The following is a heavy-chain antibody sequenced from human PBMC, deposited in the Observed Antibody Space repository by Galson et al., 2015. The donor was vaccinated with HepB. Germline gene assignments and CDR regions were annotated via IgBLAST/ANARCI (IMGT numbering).Heavy chain of an antibody. CDR1: GGSISSGGYY. CDR2: IYYSGST. V-gene: IGHV4-31*03. Sequence: TLSLTCTVSGGSISSGGYYWSWIRQHPGKGQEWIGYIYYSGSTYYNPSLKSRVTISVDTSKNQFSLKLSSVTAADTAVYYCARGGGHSSSWYLVGPQHRHYYYYGMDVWGQGTTVTVSS. D-gene: IGHD6-13*01. CDR3: ARGGGHSSSWYLVGPQHRHYYYYGMDV. J-gene: IGHJ6*02.